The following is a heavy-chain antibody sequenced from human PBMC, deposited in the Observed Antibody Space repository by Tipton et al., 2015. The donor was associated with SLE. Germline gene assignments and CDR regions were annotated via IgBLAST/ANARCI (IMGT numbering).Heavy chain of an antibody. D-gene: IGHD6-19*01. CDR3: ARRLEYSSGGYEEYFDY. V-gene: IGHV4-59*12. CDR2: VYYTGTT. Sequence: TLTLTCTVSGGSISSYYWSWIRQPPGKGLEWIGYVYYTGTTNSNPSLKSRTTISVDTSKNQFSLKLSSVTAADTAVYYCARRLEYSSGGYEEYFDYWGQGTLVTVSS. CDR1: GGSISSYY. J-gene: IGHJ4*02.